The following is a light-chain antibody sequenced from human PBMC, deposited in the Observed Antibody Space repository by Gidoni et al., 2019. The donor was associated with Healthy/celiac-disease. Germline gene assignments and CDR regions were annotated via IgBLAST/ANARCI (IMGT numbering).Light chain of an antibody. J-gene: IGKJ5*01. Sequence: DIQMTQSPSSLSASVGDRVTITCRASQSISSYLNWYQQKPGKAPKLLIYAASSLQSGVPSRCSGRGSGTDFTLTISSLQPEDFATYYCQQSYSTLITFGQGTRLEIK. V-gene: IGKV1-39*01. CDR3: QQSYSTLIT. CDR1: QSISSY. CDR2: AAS.